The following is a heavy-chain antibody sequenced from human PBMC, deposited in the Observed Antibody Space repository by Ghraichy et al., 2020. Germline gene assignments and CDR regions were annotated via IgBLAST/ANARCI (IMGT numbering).Heavy chain of an antibody. J-gene: IGHJ6*03. CDR1: GFTFSSYS. Sequence: GESLNISCAASGFTFSSYSMNWVRQAPGKGLEWVSSISSSSSYIYYADSVKGRFTISRDNAKNSLYLQMNSLRAEDTAVYYCARGGYCSSTSCRYNYYYYMDVWGKGTTVTVSS. CDR2: ISSSSSYI. V-gene: IGHV3-21*01. D-gene: IGHD2-2*01. CDR3: ARGGYCSSTSCRYNYYYYMDV.